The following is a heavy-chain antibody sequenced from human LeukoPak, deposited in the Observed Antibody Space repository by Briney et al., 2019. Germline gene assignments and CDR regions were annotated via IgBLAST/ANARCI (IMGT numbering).Heavy chain of an antibody. J-gene: IGHJ6*04. Sequence: SETLSLTCTVSDSFISSGYYWGWIRQPPGKGLEWIGSIYYSGSTYYNPSLKSRVTISVDTSKNQFSLKLSSVTAADTAVYYCARPHASFRFGMDVWGKGTTVTVSS. CDR1: DSFISSGYY. D-gene: IGHD3-3*01. CDR2: IYYSGST. CDR3: ARPHASFRFGMDV. V-gene: IGHV4-38-2*02.